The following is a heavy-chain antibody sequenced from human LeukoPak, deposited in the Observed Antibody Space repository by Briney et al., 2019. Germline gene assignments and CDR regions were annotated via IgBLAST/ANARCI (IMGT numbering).Heavy chain of an antibody. D-gene: IGHD4-17*01. V-gene: IGHV3-23*01. CDR2: LSDSGYST. CDR3: AKSPGTTVTTTPLDY. J-gene: IGHJ4*02. Sequence: PGGSLRLSCAASGFSFSIYAMSWVRQAPGKGLEWVSVLSDSGYSTYYADSVKGRFTILRDNSKNTLYLQMNSLRAEDTAVYYCAKSPGTTVTTTPLDYWGQGTLVTVSS. CDR1: GFSFSIYA.